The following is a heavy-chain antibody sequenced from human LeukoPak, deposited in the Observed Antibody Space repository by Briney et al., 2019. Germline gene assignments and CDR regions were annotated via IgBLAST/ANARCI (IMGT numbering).Heavy chain of an antibody. V-gene: IGHV1-46*01. CDR1: GYTFTSYY. CDR3: AIYSRIAVAGTGFLSWFDP. D-gene: IGHD6-19*01. CDR2: INPSGGST. J-gene: IGHJ5*02. Sequence: ASVKVSRKASGYTFTSYYMHWVRQAPGQGLEWMGIINPSGGSTSYAQKFQGRVTMTRDTSTSTVYMELSSLRSEDTAVYYCAIYSRIAVAGTGFLSWFDPWGQGTLVTVSS.